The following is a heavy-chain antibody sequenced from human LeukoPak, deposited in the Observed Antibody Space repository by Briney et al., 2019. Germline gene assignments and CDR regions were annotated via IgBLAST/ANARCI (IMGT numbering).Heavy chain of an antibody. CDR3: ARDSSGFDY. V-gene: IGHV3-7*01. Sequence: GGSLRLSCAASGFTFSSYWMSWVRQAPGKGLEWVANIKQDGSDKFYVDSVKGRFTISRDNAKNSLYLQMNSLIAEDTAVYYCARDSSGFDYWGQGTLVTVSS. CDR2: IKQDGSDK. D-gene: IGHD3-22*01. J-gene: IGHJ4*02. CDR1: GFTFSSYW.